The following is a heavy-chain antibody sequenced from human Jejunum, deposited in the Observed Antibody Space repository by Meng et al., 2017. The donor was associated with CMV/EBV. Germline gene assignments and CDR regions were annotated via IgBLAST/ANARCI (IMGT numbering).Heavy chain of an antibody. CDR3: TRESGYLI. J-gene: IGHJ6*02. CDR1: GFTFSSYA. D-gene: IGHD3-3*01. Sequence: SCACSGFTFSSYAMSWVRRARGKGPEWVSVIVGGGSSTYYADSVKCRITISKDDSKNTLYLQMNSLRVEDAAVYNWTRESGYLIWGQGTTVTVSS. V-gene: IGHV3-23*03. CDR2: IVGGGSST.